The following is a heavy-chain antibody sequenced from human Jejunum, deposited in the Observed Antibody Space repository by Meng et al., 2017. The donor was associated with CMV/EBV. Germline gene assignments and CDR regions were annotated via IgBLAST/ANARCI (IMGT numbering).Heavy chain of an antibody. Sequence: SGAASGFAFSPYWMTWVRQAPGKGLEWVANIKQDGSEKYYVDSVKGRFTISRDNAKNSLFLQMNSLRAEDTAMYYCARNARGSGYWGQGTLVTVSS. CDR2: IKQDGSEK. J-gene: IGHJ4*02. CDR3: ARNARGSGY. CDR1: GFAFSPYW. V-gene: IGHV3-7*01. D-gene: IGHD3-10*01.